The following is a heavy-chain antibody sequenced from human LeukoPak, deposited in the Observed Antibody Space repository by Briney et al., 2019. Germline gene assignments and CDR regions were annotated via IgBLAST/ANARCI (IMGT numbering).Heavy chain of an antibody. V-gene: IGHV1-2*06. J-gene: IGHJ4*02. D-gene: IGHD3-16*01. CDR2: INPNSGGT. CDR3: ARTVGGGAIDY. Sequence: ASVKVSCKASGYTFTGYYMHWGRQAPGQGLEWMGRINPNSGGTNYAQKFQSRVTMTRDTSISTAYMELSRLRSDDTAVYYCARTVGGGAIDYWGQGTLVTVSS. CDR1: GYTFTGYY.